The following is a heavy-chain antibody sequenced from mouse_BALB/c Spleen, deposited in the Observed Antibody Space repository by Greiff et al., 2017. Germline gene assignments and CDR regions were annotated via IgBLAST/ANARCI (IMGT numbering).Heavy chain of an antibody. CDR2: ISSGSSTI. V-gene: IGHV5-17*02. Sequence: EVQLVESGGGLVQPGGSRKLSCAASGFTFSSFGMHWVRQAPEKGLEWVAYISSGSSTIYYADTVKGRFTISRDNPKNTLFLQMTSLRSEDTAMYYCARDGSPLWFDYWGQGTTLTVSA. CDR3: ARDGSPLWFDY. D-gene: IGHD1-1*02. CDR1: GFTFSSFG. J-gene: IGHJ2*01.